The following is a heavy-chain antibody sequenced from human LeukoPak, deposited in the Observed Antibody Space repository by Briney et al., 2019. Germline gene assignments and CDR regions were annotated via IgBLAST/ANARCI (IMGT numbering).Heavy chain of an antibody. Sequence: ASVKVSCKASGYRFTSYAMNWVRQAPGQGLEWMGWINTNTGNSTYAQGFTGRYVFSLDTSVSTAYLQISSLKAEDTAVYYCXXXXGGSTLYYYYYMDVWGKGTTVTVSS. CDR2: INTNTGNS. CDR3: XXXXGGSTLYYYYYMDV. J-gene: IGHJ6*03. CDR1: GYRFTSYA. V-gene: IGHV7-4-1*02. D-gene: IGHD6-13*01.